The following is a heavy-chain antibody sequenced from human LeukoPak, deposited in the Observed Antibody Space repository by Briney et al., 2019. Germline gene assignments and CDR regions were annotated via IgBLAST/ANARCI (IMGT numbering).Heavy chain of an antibody. J-gene: IGHJ4*02. D-gene: IGHD4-17*01. V-gene: IGHV1-2*06. CDR3: ARVSSVSGDYSRGNDY. CDR2: INPNSGGT. CDR1: GYTFTGYY. Sequence: ASVKVSRKASGYTFTGYYMHWVRQAPGQGLEWMGRINPNSGGTNYAQKFQGRVTTTRDTSISTAYMELSRLRSDDTAVYYCARVSSVSGDYSRGNDYWGQGTLVTVSS.